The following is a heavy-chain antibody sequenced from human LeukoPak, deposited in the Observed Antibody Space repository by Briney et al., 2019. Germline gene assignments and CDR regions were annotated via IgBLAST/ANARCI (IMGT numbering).Heavy chain of an antibody. CDR2: IWHDGTNK. D-gene: IGHD5-18*01. CDR3: TRDVGHSALAN. J-gene: IGHJ4*02. CDR1: GFTVISNY. V-gene: IGHV3-33*08. Sequence: GGSLRLSCAASGFTVISNYMSWVRQAPGKGLEWVAVIWHDGTNKYYADSVKGRFTISRDNSKNTLYLQMNSLRAEDTAVYYCTRDVGHSALANWGQGVLVTVSS.